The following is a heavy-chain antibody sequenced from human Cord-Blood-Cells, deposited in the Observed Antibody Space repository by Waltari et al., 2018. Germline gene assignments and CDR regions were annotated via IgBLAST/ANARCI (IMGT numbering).Heavy chain of an antibody. V-gene: IGHV4-34*01. Sequence: QVQLQQWGAGLLKPSETLSLTCAVYGGSFSGYYWSWIRQPPGKGLEWIGEINHSESTNYNPSLKSRVTISVDTSKNQFSLKLSSVTAADTAVYYCAREGFSGSYFGNYWGQGTLVTVSS. CDR2: INHSEST. CDR3: AREGFSGSYFGNY. CDR1: GGSFSGYY. D-gene: IGHD1-26*01. J-gene: IGHJ4*02.